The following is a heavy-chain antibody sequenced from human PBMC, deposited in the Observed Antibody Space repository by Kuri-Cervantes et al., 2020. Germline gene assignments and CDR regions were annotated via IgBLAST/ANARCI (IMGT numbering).Heavy chain of an antibody. CDR2: IKQDGSEK. CDR3: ARDRSHHDFWSGYED. Sequence: LSLTCAASGFTFSSYWMSWVRQAPGKGLEWVANIKQDGSEKYYVDSVKGRFTISRDNAKNSLYLQMNSLRAEDTAVYYCARDRSHHDFWSGYEDWGQGTLVTCYS. D-gene: IGHD3-3*01. J-gene: IGHJ4*02. V-gene: IGHV3-7*01. CDR1: GFTFSSYW.